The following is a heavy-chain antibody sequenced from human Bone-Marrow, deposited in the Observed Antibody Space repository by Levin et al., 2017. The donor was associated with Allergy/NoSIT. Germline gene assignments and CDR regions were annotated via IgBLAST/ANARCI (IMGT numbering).Heavy chain of an antibody. CDR2: ISYDGSNK. Sequence: LSLTCAASGFTFSSYAMHWVRQAPGKGLEWVAVISYDGSNKYYADSVKGRFTISRDNSKNTLYLQMNSLRAEDTAVYYCARSPYGSGSYYNPDYYYYGMDVWGQGTTVTVSS. CDR1: GFTFSSYA. V-gene: IGHV3-30*04. CDR3: ARSPYGSGSYYNPDYYYYGMDV. J-gene: IGHJ6*02. D-gene: IGHD3-10*01.